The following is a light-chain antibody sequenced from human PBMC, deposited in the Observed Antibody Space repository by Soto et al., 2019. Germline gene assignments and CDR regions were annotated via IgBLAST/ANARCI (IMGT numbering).Light chain of an antibody. CDR3: QQRSNWPPT. V-gene: IGKV3-11*01. Sequence: EIVLTQSPATLSLSPGERATLSCRASQTVSSYLAWYQQKPGQAPRLLIYDASNRATDIPARLSGSGPGTDFAPTISSLEPEDFAVDYCQQRSNWPPTFGQGTKVEI. CDR2: DAS. J-gene: IGKJ1*01. CDR1: QTVSSY.